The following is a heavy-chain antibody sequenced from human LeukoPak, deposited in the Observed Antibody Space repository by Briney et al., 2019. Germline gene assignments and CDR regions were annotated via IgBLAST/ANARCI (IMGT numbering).Heavy chain of an antibody. D-gene: IGHD3-22*01. V-gene: IGHV1-8*01. CDR3: ARDTFLTYYYDSSGYYTAY. J-gene: IGHJ4*02. CDR2: MNPNSGNT. CDR1: GYTFTSYD. Sequence: ASVKVSCKASGYTFTSYDINWVRQATGQGLEWMGWMNPNSGNTGYAQKFQGRVTMTRNTSISTAYMELSSLRSEDTAVYYCARDTFLTYYYDSSGYYTAYWGQGTLVTVSS.